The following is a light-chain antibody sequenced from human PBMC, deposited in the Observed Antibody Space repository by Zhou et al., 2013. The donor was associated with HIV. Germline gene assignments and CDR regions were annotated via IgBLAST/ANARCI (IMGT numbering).Light chain of an antibody. CDR3: QQYLSFPVT. V-gene: IGKV1-5*03. CDR1: QSISSW. J-gene: IGKJ3*01. Sequence: DIQMTQSPSSLSASVGDRVTITCRASQSISSWLAWYQQKPGKAPKLLIYKASSLESGVPPNFSGSGFGTDFTLTINSLQPEDFATYYCQQYLSFPVTFGPGTKVDIK. CDR2: KAS.